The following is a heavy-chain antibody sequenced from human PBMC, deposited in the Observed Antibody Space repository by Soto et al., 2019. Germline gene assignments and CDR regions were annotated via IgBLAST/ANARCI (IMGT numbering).Heavy chain of an antibody. CDR2: IMPAFATP. Sequence: QVQLMQSGAEVKKPGSSVKVSCKASGGTFSTSAISWVRQAPGEGLEWEGGIMPAFATPDYAQKFQGRVNISADETKTTAYLELPRLTTDDTAVYDCARDKDRQQLGGNYYYILDVWGQGTAITVSS. CDR1: GGTFSTSA. V-gene: IGHV1-69*12. D-gene: IGHD3-3*02. CDR3: ARDKDRQQLGGNYYYILDV. J-gene: IGHJ6*02.